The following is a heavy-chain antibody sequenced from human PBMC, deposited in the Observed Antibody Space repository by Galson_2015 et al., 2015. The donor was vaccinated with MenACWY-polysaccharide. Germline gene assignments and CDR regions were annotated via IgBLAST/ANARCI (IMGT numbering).Heavy chain of an antibody. V-gene: IGHV3-48*01. J-gene: IGHJ4*02. Sequence: SLRLSCAASEFTFSSYSMNWVRQAPGKGLEWVSYISSSSRTLYYADSVKGRFTISRDNVKSSLYLQMNSLRAEDTAVYYCARDRDWAFDYWGQGTLVTVSS. CDR2: ISSSSRTL. D-gene: IGHD2-21*02. CDR1: EFTFSSYS. CDR3: ARDRDWAFDY.